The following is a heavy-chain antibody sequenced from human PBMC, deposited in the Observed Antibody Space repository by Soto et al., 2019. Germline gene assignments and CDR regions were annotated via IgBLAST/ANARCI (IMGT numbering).Heavy chain of an antibody. V-gene: IGHV5-10-1*01. CDR1: GYSFTIYW. CDR2: IDPSDSYT. J-gene: IGHJ6*02. D-gene: IGHD6-19*01. Sequence: GESLKISCKGSGYSFTIYWISWVRQMPGKGLEWMGRIDPSDSYTNYSPSFQGHVTISADKSISTAYLQWSSLKASDTAMYYCARQXGIAVAGIDHYYYGMDVWGQGTTVTVSS. CDR3: ARQXGIAVAGIDHYYYGMDV.